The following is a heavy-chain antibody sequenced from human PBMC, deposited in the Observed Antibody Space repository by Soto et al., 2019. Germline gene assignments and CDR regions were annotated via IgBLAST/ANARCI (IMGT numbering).Heavy chain of an antibody. Sequence: QVQLQQWGAGLLKPSETLSLTCAVYGGSFSGYYWTWIRQPPGTGLEWIGEINHSGSTNYNPSLKSRVTISVDTSKNKFSLKLTSVTAADTDVYYCARDKITGLFDYWGQGTLVTVSS. D-gene: IGHD2-8*02. CDR2: INHSGST. CDR3: ARDKITGLFDY. V-gene: IGHV4-34*01. J-gene: IGHJ4*02. CDR1: GGSFSGYY.